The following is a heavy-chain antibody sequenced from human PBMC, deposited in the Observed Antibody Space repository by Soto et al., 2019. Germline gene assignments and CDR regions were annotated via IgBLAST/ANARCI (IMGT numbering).Heavy chain of an antibody. D-gene: IGHD3-22*01. CDR1: GGTFGSYT. J-gene: IGHJ4*02. CDR2: IIPILGIA. V-gene: IGHV1-69*08. Sequence: QVQLVQSGAEVKKPGSSVKVSCKASGGTFGSYTISWVRQAPGQGLEWMGRIIPILGIANYAQKFQGRVTITADKSTSTAYMELSSLRSEDTAVYYCAIDSSGYYPGSPDYWGQGTLVTVSS. CDR3: AIDSSGYYPGSPDY.